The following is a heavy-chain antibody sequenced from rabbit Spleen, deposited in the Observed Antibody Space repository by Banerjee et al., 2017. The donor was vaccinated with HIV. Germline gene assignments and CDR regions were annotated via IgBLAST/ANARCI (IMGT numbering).Heavy chain of an antibody. CDR3: ARWGPGNGVVTNAFSL. V-gene: IGHV1S45*01. Sequence: QEQLVESGGGLVQPGGSLKLSCKASGFSFNSGYDMCWVRQAPGKGLEWIGCMYTATGTTWYASWVDGRFSISKTSSTTVTLQMTSLTVADTATYFCARWGPGNGVVTNAFSLWGPGTLVTVS. D-gene: IGHD3-1*01. CDR1: GFSFNSGYD. CDR2: MYTATGTT. J-gene: IGHJ4*01.